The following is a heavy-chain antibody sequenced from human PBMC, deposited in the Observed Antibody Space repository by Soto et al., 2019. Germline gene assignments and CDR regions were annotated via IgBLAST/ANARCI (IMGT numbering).Heavy chain of an antibody. D-gene: IGHD3-10*01. J-gene: IGHJ4*02. CDR1: GGSFSGYY. Sequence: SETLSLTCAVYGGSFSGYYWSWIRQPPGKGLEWIGEINHSGSTNYNPSLKSRVTISVDTSKNQFSLKLSSVTAADTAVYYCAGGGNYGSGSYVELAEEARSFDYWGQGTLVTVSS. CDR3: AGGGNYGSGSYVELAEEARSFDY. CDR2: INHSGST. V-gene: IGHV4-34*01.